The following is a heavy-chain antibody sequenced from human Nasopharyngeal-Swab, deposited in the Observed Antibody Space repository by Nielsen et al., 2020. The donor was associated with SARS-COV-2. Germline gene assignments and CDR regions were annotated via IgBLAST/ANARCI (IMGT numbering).Heavy chain of an antibody. V-gene: IGHV1-18*04. D-gene: IGHD6-19*01. J-gene: IGHJ4*02. CDR3: ARELVAGTIRWDY. Sequence: GESLKISCKASGYTFTSYGISWVRQAPGQGLEWMGWISAYNGNTNYAQKLQGRVTMTTDTSTSTAYMELRSLRSDDTAVYYCARELVAGTIRWDYWGQGTLVTVSS. CDR2: ISAYNGNT. CDR1: GYTFTSYG.